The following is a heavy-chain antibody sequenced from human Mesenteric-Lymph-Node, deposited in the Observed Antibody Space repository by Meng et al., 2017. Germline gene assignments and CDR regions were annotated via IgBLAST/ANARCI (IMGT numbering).Heavy chain of an antibody. CDR3: TTDNPEVLLWFGESQNYYGMDV. V-gene: IGHV3-15*01. CDR1: GFTFSNAC. CDR2: IKSKTDGGTP. D-gene: IGHD3-10*01. Sequence: GESLKISCAASGFTFSNACMSWVRQAPGKGLEWVCRIKSKTDGGTPDYAATGKGTFTISRDESKNTLYLQRNSLKTEDTAVYYCTTDNPEVLLWFGESQNYYGMDVWGQGTMVTVSS. J-gene: IGHJ6*02.